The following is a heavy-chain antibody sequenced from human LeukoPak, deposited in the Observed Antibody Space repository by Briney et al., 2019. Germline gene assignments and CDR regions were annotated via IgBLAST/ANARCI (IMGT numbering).Heavy chain of an antibody. V-gene: IGHV3-30*03. CDR1: GFIFSGYG. CDR3: ARDRFAYYYDSSGYDAFDI. J-gene: IGHJ3*02. Sequence: PGGSLRLSCAASGFIFSGYGMHWVRQAPGKGLEWVALISHDETTQHYADSVKGRFTISRDNAKNSLYLQMNSLRAEDTAVYYCARDRFAYYYDSSGYDAFDIWGQGTMVTASS. CDR2: ISHDETTQ. D-gene: IGHD3-22*01.